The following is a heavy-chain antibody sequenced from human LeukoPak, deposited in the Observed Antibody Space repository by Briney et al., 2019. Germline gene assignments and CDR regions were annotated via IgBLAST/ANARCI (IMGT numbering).Heavy chain of an antibody. CDR1: GFTFSSYA. CDR2: SSNGGST. Sequence: GGSLRLSCAASGFTFSSYAMHWVRQAPGKGLEYVSASSNGGSTYYANSVKGRFTISRDNSKNTLYLQMGSLRAEDMAVYYCARSFGSSGYYYPYYYYGMDVWGQGTTVTVSS. V-gene: IGHV3-64*01. CDR3: ARSFGSSGYYYPYYYYGMDV. D-gene: IGHD3-22*01. J-gene: IGHJ6*02.